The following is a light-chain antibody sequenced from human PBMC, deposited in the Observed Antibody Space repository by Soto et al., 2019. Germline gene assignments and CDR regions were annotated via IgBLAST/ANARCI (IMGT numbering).Light chain of an antibody. CDR3: SSYAGSNNLV. CDR2: EVS. CDR1: SSDVGGYNY. V-gene: IGLV2-8*01. Sequence: QSVLTQPPSASGSPGQSVTISCTGTSSDVGGYNYVSWYQQHPGKAPKLMICEVSKRPSGVPDRFSGSKSGNTASLTVSGLQAEDEADYCCSSYAGSNNLVFGGGTKLTVL. J-gene: IGLJ3*02.